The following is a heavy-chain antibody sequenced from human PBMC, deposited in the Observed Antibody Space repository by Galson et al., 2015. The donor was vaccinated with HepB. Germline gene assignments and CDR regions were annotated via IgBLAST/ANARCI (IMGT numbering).Heavy chain of an antibody. J-gene: IGHJ6*03. Sequence: SVKVSCKASGYTFTGYYMHWVRQAPGQGLEWMGWINPNSGGTNYAQKFQGRVTMTRDTSISTAYMELSRLRSDDTAVYYCARGRYRHTGGGYYYYMAVWGKATTVTVSS. CDR2: INPNSGGT. D-gene: IGHD3-9*01. CDR3: ARGRYRHTGGGYYYYMAV. V-gene: IGHV1-2*02. CDR1: GYTFTGYY.